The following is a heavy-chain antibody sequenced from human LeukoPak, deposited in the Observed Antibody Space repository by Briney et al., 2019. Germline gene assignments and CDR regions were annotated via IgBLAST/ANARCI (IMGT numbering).Heavy chain of an antibody. Sequence: SETLSLTCTVSGGSMTSNNYYWGWIRQPPGKGLEWIGNIHYSGSTYYSPSLKNRVTISVETSKNQFSLRLKSVTAADTAVYYCWRPHCSNSVCSSSRVDFWGQGTLVTVSS. J-gene: IGHJ4*02. CDR2: IHYSGST. CDR3: WRPHCSNSVCSSSRVDF. CDR1: GGSMTSNNYY. D-gene: IGHD2-8*01. V-gene: IGHV4-39*01.